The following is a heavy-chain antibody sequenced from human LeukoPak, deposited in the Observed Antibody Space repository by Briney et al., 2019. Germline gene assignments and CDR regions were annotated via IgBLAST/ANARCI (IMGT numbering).Heavy chain of an antibody. V-gene: IGHV4-59*08. J-gene: IGHJ6*03. D-gene: IGHD6-6*01. CDR3: ARHRGARPRYYYMDV. CDR1: GGSISSYY. Sequence: KPSETLSLTCTVSGGSISSYYWSWIRKPPAKGLEWIGYIYYSESTNYNPSLKSRVTISVDTSKNQFSLKLSSVTAADTAVYYCARHRGARPRYYYMDVWGKGTTVTVSS. CDR2: IYYSEST.